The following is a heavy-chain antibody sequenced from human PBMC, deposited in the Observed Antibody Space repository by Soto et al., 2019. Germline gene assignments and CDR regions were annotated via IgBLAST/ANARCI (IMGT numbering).Heavy chain of an antibody. J-gene: IGHJ6*02. CDR3: AKSGKRGSSWFSSGYSNTYYGMDV. D-gene: IGHD6-13*01. CDR2: IYPGDSDT. CDR1: GYSFTSYW. Sequence: GQSLKISCNGSGYSFTSYWIGWVRQMPGKGLEWMGIIYPGDSDTRYSPSFQGRFTISRDNSKNTLYLQMNSLRAEDTAVYYCAKSGKRGSSWFSSGYSNTYYGMDVWGQGTTVTVSS. V-gene: IGHV5-51*01.